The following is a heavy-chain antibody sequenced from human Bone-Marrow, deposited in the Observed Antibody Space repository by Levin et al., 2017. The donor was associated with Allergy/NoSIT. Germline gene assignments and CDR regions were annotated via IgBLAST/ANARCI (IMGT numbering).Heavy chain of an antibody. D-gene: IGHD2-15*01. V-gene: IGHV3-33*01. CDR2: IWSDGSNT. CDR3: VRGGYCSGGTCYRIDY. J-gene: IGHJ4*02. Sequence: GGSLRLSCAASGFTFSSYGMHWVRQAPGKGLEWVALIWSDGSNTYYADYVKGRFTISRDNSKNTLYLQMNSLRGEDTAVYYCVRGGYCSGGTCYRIDYWGQGTLVTVSS. CDR1: GFTFSSYG.